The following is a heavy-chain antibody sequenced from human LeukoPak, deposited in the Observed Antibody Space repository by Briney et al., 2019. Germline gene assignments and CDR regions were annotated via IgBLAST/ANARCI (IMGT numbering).Heavy chain of an antibody. CDR2: IYTSGST. CDR1: GGSISSGSYY. J-gene: IGHJ5*02. Sequence: TSETLSLTCTVSGGSISSGSYYWSWIRQPAGKGLEWIGRIYTSGSTNYNPSLKSRVTISVDTSKNQFFLKLSSVTAADTAVYYCARHVVPPEFDPWGQGTLVTVSS. CDR3: ARHVVPPEFDP. V-gene: IGHV4-61*02. D-gene: IGHD2-15*01.